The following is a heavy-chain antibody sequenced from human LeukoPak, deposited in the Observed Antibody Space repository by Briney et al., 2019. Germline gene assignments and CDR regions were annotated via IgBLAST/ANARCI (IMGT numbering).Heavy chain of an antibody. Sequence: GGSLRLSCAASGFTFSSYIMNWVRQAPGKGLEWVSSISSSSSYIYYADSVKGRFTISRDNAKNSLYLQMNGLRAEDTAVYYCARGNERQLAEGTDYWGQGTLVTVSS. CDR2: ISSSSSYI. CDR1: GFTFSSYI. V-gene: IGHV3-21*01. D-gene: IGHD6-13*01. J-gene: IGHJ4*02. CDR3: ARGNERQLAEGTDY.